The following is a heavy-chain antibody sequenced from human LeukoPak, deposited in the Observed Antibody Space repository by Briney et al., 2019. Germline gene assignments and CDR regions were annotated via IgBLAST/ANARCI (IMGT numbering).Heavy chain of an antibody. J-gene: IGHJ4*02. Sequence: SETLSLTCTVSRGSISGYYWSWIRQPPGKGLEWIGYIYYSGSTNYNPSLKSRVTISVDTSKNQFSLKLSSVTAADTAVYYCARRSRDGYSTYYFDYWGQGTLVTVSS. CDR1: RGSISGYY. CDR2: IYYSGST. V-gene: IGHV4-59*08. CDR3: ARRSRDGYSTYYFDY. D-gene: IGHD5-24*01.